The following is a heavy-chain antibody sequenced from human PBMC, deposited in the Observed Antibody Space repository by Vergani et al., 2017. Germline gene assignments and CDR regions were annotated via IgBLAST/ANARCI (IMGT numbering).Heavy chain of an antibody. V-gene: IGHV3-48*03. J-gene: IGHJ5*02. CDR2: ISSSGSTI. CDR3: ATGLRFLEWRPFDP. Sequence: VQLVESGGGVVQPGRSLRLSCAASGFTFSSYEMNWVRQAPGKGLEWVSYISSSGSTIYYADSVKGRFTISRDNAKNSLYLQMNSLRAEDTAVYYCATGLRFLEWRPFDPWGQGTLVTVSS. D-gene: IGHD3-3*01. CDR1: GFTFSSYE.